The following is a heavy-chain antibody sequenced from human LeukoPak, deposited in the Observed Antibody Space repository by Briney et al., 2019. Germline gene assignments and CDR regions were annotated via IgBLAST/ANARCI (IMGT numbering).Heavy chain of an antibody. V-gene: IGHV4-59*08. Sequence: SETLSLTCTVSGGSISSYYWSWIRQPPGKGLEWIGYIYYSGSTNYNPSLKSRVTISVDTSKNQFSLKLSSVTAADTAVYYCAGGGEWQQLDFDYWGQGTLVTVSS. J-gene: IGHJ4*02. CDR3: AGGGEWQQLDFDY. D-gene: IGHD6-13*01. CDR2: IYYSGST. CDR1: GGSISSYY.